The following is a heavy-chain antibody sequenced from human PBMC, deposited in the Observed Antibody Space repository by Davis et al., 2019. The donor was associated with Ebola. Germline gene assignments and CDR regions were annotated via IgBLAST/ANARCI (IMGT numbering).Heavy chain of an antibody. V-gene: IGHV3-30*18. J-gene: IGHJ5*02. D-gene: IGHD3-10*01. CDR2: ISYDGSNK. CDR3: AKPAYYYGSGSYYNDGWFDP. CDR1: GFTFSSYG. Sequence: PGGSLRLSCAASGFTFSSYGMHWVRQAPGKGLEWVAVISYDGSNKYYADSVKGRFTISRDNSKNTLYLQMNSLRAEDTAVYYCAKPAYYYGSGSYYNDGWFDPWGQGTLVTVSS.